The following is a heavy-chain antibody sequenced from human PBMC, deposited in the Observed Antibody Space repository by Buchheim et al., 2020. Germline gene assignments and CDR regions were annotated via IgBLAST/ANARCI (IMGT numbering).Heavy chain of an antibody. CDR1: GFTFSSYG. CDR3: AKDGGYYDSSGYYYSHIDYYYYYGMDV. CDR2: ISYDGSNK. D-gene: IGHD3-22*01. V-gene: IGHV3-30*18. J-gene: IGHJ6*02. Sequence: QAQLVESGGGVVQPGRSLRLSCAASGFTFSSYGMHWVRQAPGKGLEWVAVISYDGSNKYYADSVKGRFTISRDNSKNTLYLQMNSLRAEDTAVYYCAKDGGYYDSSGYYYSHIDYYYYYGMDVWGQGTT.